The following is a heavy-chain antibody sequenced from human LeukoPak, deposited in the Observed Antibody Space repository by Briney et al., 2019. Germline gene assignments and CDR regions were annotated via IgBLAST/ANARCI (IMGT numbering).Heavy chain of an antibody. CDR2: ISYDGSNK. J-gene: IGHJ4*02. Sequence: GGSLRLSCAASGFTFSSYAMHWVRQAPGKGLEWVAVISYDGSNKYYADSVKGRFTISRDNSKNTLYLQMNSLRAEDTAVYYCARAWSGWYLDYWGQGTLVTVSS. D-gene: IGHD6-19*01. CDR3: ARAWSGWYLDY. CDR1: GFTFSSYA. V-gene: IGHV3-30*04.